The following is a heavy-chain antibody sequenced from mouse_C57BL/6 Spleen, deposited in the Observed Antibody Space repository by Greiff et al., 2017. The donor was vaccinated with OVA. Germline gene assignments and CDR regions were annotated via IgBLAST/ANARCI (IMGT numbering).Heavy chain of an antibody. CDR3: ARNDLDDYDPYFDY. J-gene: IGHJ2*01. D-gene: IGHD2-4*01. CDR1: GYTFTSYW. CDR2: IDPSDSET. Sequence: QVQLKQPGAELVRPGSSVKLSCKASGYTFTSYWMHWVKQRPIQGLEWIGNIDPSDSETHYNQKFKDKATLTVDKSSSTAYMPLSILTSEFSAVYYCARNDLDDYDPYFDYWGQGTTLTVSS. V-gene: IGHV1-52*01.